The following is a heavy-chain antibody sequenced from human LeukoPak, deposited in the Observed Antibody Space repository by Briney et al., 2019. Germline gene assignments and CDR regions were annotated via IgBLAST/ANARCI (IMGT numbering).Heavy chain of an antibody. D-gene: IGHD3-16*01. CDR2: IYHSGST. CDR1: GGSISSGGYY. J-gene: IGHJ5*02. V-gene: IGHV4-30-2*01. CDR3: ARDEGAGGRFDP. Sequence: SETLSLTCTVSGGSISSGGYYWSWIRQPPGKGLEWIGYIYHSGSTYYNPSLKSRVTISVDTSKNQFSLKLSSVTAADTAVYYCARDEGAGGRFDPWGQGTLVTVSS.